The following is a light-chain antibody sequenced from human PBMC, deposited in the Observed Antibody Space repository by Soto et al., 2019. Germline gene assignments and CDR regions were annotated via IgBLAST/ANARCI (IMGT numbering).Light chain of an antibody. V-gene: IGLV2-8*01. CDR2: EVN. Sequence: QSALTQPPSASGSPGQSVTISCTGTSSDVGGYNYVSWCQQNPGKVPKLMIYEVNKRPSGVPDRFSGSKSGNTASLTVSGLQAEDEADYYCTSYAGGNNVFGTGTQLTVL. CDR1: SSDVGGYNY. J-gene: IGLJ1*01. CDR3: TSYAGGNNV.